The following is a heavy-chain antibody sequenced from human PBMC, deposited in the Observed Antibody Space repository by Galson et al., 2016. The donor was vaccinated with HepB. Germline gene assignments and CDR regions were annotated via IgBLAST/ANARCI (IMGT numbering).Heavy chain of an antibody. CDR1: GFTFSSYT. Sequence: SLRLSCAASGFTFSSYTMHWVRQAPGKGLEWVAVISYGGRDEYYADSVKGRSTISRDNSKNTPYLQMDSLRAEDTAVYYCARDDLESNYFYYHGMDVWGQGTTVTVPS. CDR2: ISYGGRDE. V-gene: IGHV3-30*04. D-gene: IGHD1-1*01. CDR3: ARDDLESNYFYYHGMDV. J-gene: IGHJ6*02.